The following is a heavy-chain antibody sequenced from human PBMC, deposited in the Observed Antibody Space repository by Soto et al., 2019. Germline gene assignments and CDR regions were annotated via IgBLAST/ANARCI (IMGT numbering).Heavy chain of an antibody. J-gene: IGHJ4*02. CDR2: IRYDGSDP. CDR1: GFTFRSYG. D-gene: IGHD2-21*02. CDR3: ASCWTARSDC. Sequence: QVQLVESGGGVVQPGGSLRLSCGASGFTFRSYGMHWVRQAPGKGLEWVAVIRYDGSDPEYADSVKGRVTISRDNSQNMLYLQLNSLSADATAVYYCASCWTARSDCWGQGTRVTVSS. V-gene: IGHV3-33*01.